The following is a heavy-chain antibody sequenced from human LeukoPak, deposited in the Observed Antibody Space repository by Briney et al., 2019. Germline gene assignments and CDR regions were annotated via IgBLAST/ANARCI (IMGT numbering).Heavy chain of an antibody. J-gene: IGHJ4*02. CDR3: ARDLKYTKHSGYYGSGSLGDY. V-gene: IGHV1-2*02. D-gene: IGHD3-10*01. CDR2: INPNSGGT. CDR1: GYTFTGYY. Sequence: GASVKVSCKASGYTFTGYYMHWVRQAPGQGLEWMGWINPNSGGTNYAQKFQGRVTMTRDTSISTAYMELGRLRSDDTAVYYCARDLKYTKHSGYYGSGSLGDYWGQGTLVTVSS.